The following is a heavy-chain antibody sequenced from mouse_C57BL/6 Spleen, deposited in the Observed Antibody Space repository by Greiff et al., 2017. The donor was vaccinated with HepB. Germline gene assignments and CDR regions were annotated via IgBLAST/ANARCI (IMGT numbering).Heavy chain of an antibody. D-gene: IGHD2-2*01. J-gene: IGHJ1*03. CDR3: ARYLYYGYDEHWYFDV. Sequence: EVQLQQSGPELVKPGASVKIPCKASGYTFTDYNMDWVKQSHGKSLEWIGDINPNNGGTIYNQKFKGKATLTVDKSSSTAYMELRSLTSEDTAVYYCARYLYYGYDEHWYFDVWGTGTTVTVSS. V-gene: IGHV1-18*01. CDR1: GYTFTDYN. CDR2: INPNNGGT.